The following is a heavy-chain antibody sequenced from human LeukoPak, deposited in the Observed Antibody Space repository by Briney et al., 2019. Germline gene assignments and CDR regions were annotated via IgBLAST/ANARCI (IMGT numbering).Heavy chain of an antibody. CDR2: IYYSGYT. J-gene: IGHJ3*02. Sequence: SETLSRTSTVYAASIICTDCYRGWLRQPPGEVLEWIGYIYYSGYTKYNPSLKSRVTVSVDTSRNQFSLELSSVTAADTAVYYCARGGLENGYHSNDGFDIWGQGTMVTVSS. D-gene: IGHD3-22*01. V-gene: IGHV4-39*07. CDR3: ARGGLENGYHSNDGFDI. CDR1: AASIICTDCY.